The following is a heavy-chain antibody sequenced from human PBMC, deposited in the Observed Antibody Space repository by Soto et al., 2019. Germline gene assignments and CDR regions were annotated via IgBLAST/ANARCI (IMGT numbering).Heavy chain of an antibody. J-gene: IGHJ4*02. CDR2: IYYGGGT. D-gene: IGHD2-2*01. V-gene: IGHV4-59*08. CDR1: GGSISGYY. Sequence: PETLSLTCTVSGGSISGYYWSWIRQPPGKGLEWIGSIYYGGGTNYNPSLKSRVTISVDTSKSQFSLKLSSLTAADTAVYYCTRKYCSTTRCYQYFDYWGQGTLVTVSS. CDR3: TRKYCSTTRCYQYFDY.